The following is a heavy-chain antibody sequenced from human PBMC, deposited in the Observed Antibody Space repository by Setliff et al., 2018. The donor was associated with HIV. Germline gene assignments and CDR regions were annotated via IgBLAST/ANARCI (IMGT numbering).Heavy chain of an antibody. Sequence: GGSLRLSCAASGFTFSDYYTSWIRQAPGKGLEWISYIGSSSRYSDYADSVKGRFTISRDNAKNSLYLQMNSLRAEDTAVYYCARIGSDAFDIWGQGTMVTVSS. V-gene: IGHV3-11*03. J-gene: IGHJ3*02. CDR2: IGSSSRYS. CDR1: GFTFSDYY. CDR3: ARIGSDAFDI.